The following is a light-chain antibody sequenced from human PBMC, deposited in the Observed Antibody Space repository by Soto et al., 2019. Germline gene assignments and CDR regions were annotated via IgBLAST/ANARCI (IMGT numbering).Light chain of an antibody. Sequence: EIVLTQSPGTLSLSPGERATLSCRATQSVSSNYLAWYQQKSGQAPRLLIYGASSRATGIPDRFSGGGSGTDSTLTITRLEPEDFAVYFCLQYGGLPRTFGQGTKVDIK. CDR1: QSVSSNY. J-gene: IGKJ1*01. CDR3: LQYGGLPRT. CDR2: GAS. V-gene: IGKV3-20*01.